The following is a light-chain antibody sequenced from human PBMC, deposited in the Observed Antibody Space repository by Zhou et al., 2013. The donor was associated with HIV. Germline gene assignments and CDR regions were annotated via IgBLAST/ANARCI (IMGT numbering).Light chain of an antibody. CDR1: QSVSNNF. J-gene: IGKJ4*01. Sequence: EIVLTQSPGTLSLSPGERATLSCRASQSVSNNFLAWYQQKLGQAPRLLIYGASSRVTGIPDRFSGSGSGTDFTLTITRLEPEDFATYYCQQYNSFPLTFGGGTKVEIK. CDR3: QQYNSFPLT. CDR2: GAS. V-gene: IGKV3-20*01.